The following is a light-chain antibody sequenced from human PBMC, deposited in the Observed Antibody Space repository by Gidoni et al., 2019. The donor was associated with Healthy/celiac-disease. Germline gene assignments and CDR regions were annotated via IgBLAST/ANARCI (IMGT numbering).Light chain of an antibody. CDR1: QSISSW. V-gene: IGKV1-5*03. CDR3: QQYNSYLT. Sequence: DIQLTQSPSTLSASVGDRVTITCRPSQSISSWLAWYQQKPGKAPKLLIYKASSLESGVPSRFSGSGSVTEFTLTISSLQPDDFATYYCQQYNSYLTFGGGTKVEIK. CDR2: KAS. J-gene: IGKJ4*01.